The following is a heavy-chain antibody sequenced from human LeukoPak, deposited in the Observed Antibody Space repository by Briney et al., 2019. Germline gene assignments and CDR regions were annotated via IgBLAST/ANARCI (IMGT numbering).Heavy chain of an antibody. J-gene: IGHJ3*02. CDR1: GGSISSYY. Sequence: KPSETLSLTCTVSGGSISSYYWRWIRQPPGKGLEWVGYIYYSGSTNYNPSLQSRVTISVDTAKNQFALKLSSVTAADTAVYYCARRDDIWGQGTMVTVSS. CDR3: ARRDDI. V-gene: IGHV4-59*08. CDR2: IYYSGST.